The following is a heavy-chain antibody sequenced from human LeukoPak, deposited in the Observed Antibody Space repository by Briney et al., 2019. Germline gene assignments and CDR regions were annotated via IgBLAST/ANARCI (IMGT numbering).Heavy chain of an antibody. Sequence: GGSLRLSCAASGFTFSSCALSWGRQAPGEGVGWVSAISGSGGSTYYADSVKGRFTISRDNSKNTLYLQMNSLRAEDTAVYYCAKMTYYYGMDVWGQGTTVTVSS. CDR3: AKMTYYYGMDV. CDR2: ISGSGGST. V-gene: IGHV3-23*01. CDR1: GFTFSSCA. J-gene: IGHJ6*02.